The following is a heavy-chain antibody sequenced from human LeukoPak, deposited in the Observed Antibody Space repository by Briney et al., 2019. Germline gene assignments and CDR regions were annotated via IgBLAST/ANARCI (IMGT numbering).Heavy chain of an antibody. D-gene: IGHD3-22*01. CDR3: ARDVWDYYDSKGNFDY. Sequence: SVKVSCKASGGTFSSYAISWVRQAPGQGLEWMGGIIPIFGTANYAQKFQGRVTITADKSTSTAYMELSSLRSEDTAVYYCARDVWDYYDSKGNFDYWGQGTLVTVSS. CDR2: IIPIFGTA. J-gene: IGHJ4*02. CDR1: GGTFSSYA. V-gene: IGHV1-69*06.